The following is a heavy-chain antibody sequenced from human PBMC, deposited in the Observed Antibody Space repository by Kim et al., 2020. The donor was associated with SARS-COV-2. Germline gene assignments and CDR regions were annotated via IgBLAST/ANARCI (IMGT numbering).Heavy chain of an antibody. D-gene: IGHD4-17*01. CDR3: AREGWDYGDYRAFDY. J-gene: IGHJ4*02. CDR2: ISYDGSNK. Sequence: GGSLRLSCAASGFTFSSYAMHWVRQAPGKGLEWVAVISYDGSNKYYADSVKGRFTISRDNSKNTLYLQMNSLRAEDTAVYYCAREGWDYGDYRAFDYWGQGTLVTVSS. CDR1: GFTFSSYA. V-gene: IGHV3-30*04.